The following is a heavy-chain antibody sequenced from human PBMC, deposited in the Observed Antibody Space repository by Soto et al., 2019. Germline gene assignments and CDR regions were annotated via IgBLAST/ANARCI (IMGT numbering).Heavy chain of an antibody. J-gene: IGHJ6*03. D-gene: IGHD1-1*01. Sequence: QVQLQQWGAGLLKPSETLSLTCAVYGGSFSGYYWSWIRQPPGKGLEWIGEVNHIGSTNYNPSLKSRVTISVDTSKNQFSMKVNSVTAADTAVYYSARADRTTGTDYYYYMDVWGKGTTVTVSS. CDR3: ARADRTTGTDYYYYMDV. CDR1: GGSFSGYY. CDR2: VNHIGST. V-gene: IGHV4-34*01.